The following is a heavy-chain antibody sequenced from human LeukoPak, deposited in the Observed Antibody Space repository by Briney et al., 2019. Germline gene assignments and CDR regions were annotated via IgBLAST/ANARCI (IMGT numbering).Heavy chain of an antibody. J-gene: IGHJ4*02. CDR3: ARVEPGSYYNPFDY. Sequence: PSETLSLTCSVSGGSISGYYWSWIRQLPGERLEWIGYIYHNGRTTYNPSLESRVTISLDTSKNQLSLNLRFVTAADTAVYYCARVEPGSYYNPFDYWGQGTLVTVSS. CDR1: GGSISGYY. D-gene: IGHD3-10*01. CDR2: IYHNGRT. V-gene: IGHV4-59*12.